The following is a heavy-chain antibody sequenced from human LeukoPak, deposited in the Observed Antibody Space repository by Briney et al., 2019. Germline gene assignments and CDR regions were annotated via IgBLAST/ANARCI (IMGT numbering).Heavy chain of an antibody. Sequence: PGGSLRLSCAASGFTFSSYGMHWVRQAPGKGLEWVANIKEDGSEKFYVDSVKGRFTISKDNAKNSLYLQMNSLRVEDTAVYYCGRVNGGVDFWGQGTLVTVSA. D-gene: IGHD2-21*01. V-gene: IGHV3-7*01. CDR1: GFTFSSYG. CDR2: IKEDGSEK. J-gene: IGHJ4*02. CDR3: GRVNGGVDF.